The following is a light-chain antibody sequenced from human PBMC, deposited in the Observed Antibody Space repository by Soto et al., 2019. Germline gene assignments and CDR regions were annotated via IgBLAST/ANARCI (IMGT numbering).Light chain of an antibody. CDR3: QQYGVTPPNT. Sequence: DIVLTQSHGTLSLSPGERATLSCRASQIVSSTYLAWFQQKPGQAPRLLIYGASTRATGIPDRFSGSGSGTDFTLTISGLEPEDFALYYCQQYGVTPPNTFGGGTKVEV. CDR2: GAS. V-gene: IGKV3-20*01. J-gene: IGKJ4*01. CDR1: QIVSSTY.